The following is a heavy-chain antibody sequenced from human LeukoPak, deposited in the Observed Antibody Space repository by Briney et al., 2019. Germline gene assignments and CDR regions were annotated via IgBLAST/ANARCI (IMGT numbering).Heavy chain of an antibody. J-gene: IGHJ4*02. CDR1: GITFSSYA. CDR3: AKGGPYSSSWGGKFDH. CDR2: ISGSGDRT. D-gene: IGHD6-13*01. V-gene: IGHV3-23*01. Sequence: PGGSLRLSCAASGITFSSYAMNWVRQAPGKGLEWVSSISGSGDRTYYADSVNGRFTISRDNSKNTLYLQMNSLRAEDTAIYYCAKGGPYSSSWGGKFDHWGQGTLVTVSS.